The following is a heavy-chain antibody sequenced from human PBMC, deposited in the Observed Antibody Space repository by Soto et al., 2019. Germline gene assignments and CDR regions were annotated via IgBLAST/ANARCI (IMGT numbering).Heavy chain of an antibody. D-gene: IGHD2-15*01. CDR1: GFTFDDYG. V-gene: IGHV3-20*04. CDR2: INWNGGST. CDR3: ARDWSCSGGSCYSQRRYYYYGMDV. Sequence: GGSLRLSCAASGFTFDDYGMSWVRQAPGKGLEWVSGINWNGGSTGYADSVKGRFTISRDNAKNSLYLQMNSLRAEDTALYYCARDWSCSGGSCYSQRRYYYYGMDVWGQGTTVTVSS. J-gene: IGHJ6*02.